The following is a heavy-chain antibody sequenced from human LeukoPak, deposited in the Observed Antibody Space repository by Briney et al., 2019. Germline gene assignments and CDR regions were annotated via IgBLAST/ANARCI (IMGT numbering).Heavy chain of an antibody. D-gene: IGHD2-15*01. CDR3: ARVRAKWYEDY. V-gene: IGHV3-21*01. Sequence: GGSLRLSCAASGFTFSSYSFNWVRQVPGKGLEWVSSITTTFYTYYTDSVKGRFTNSRDNAKNSLYLQMISLRAEGTAVYYCARVRAKWYEDYWGQGTLVTVSS. J-gene: IGHJ4*02. CDR1: GFTFSSYS. CDR2: ITTTFYT.